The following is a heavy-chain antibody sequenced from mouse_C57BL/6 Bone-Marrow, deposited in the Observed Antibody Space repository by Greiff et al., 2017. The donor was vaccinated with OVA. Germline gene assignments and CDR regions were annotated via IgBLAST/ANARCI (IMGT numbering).Heavy chain of an antibody. CDR1: GFTFSSYT. J-gene: IGHJ3*01. CDR2: ISGGGGNT. Sequence: EVKLVESGGGLVKPGGSLKLSCAASGFTFSSYTMSWVRQTPEKRLEWVATISGGGGNTYYPDSVKGRFTISRDNAQNTLYLQMSSLRSEDTALYYCARHRGSLAYWGQGTLVTVSA. V-gene: IGHV5-9*01. D-gene: IGHD3-3*01. CDR3: ARHRGSLAY.